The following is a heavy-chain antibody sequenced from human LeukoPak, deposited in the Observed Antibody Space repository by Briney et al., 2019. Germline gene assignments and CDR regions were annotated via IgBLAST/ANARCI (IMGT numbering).Heavy chain of an antibody. V-gene: IGHV3-30*18. CDR2: ISYDGSNK. CDR3: AKKASTGGYGSGSPFDY. CDR1: GFTFSSYG. J-gene: IGHJ4*02. Sequence: GGSLRLSCAASGFTFSSYGMHWVRQAPGKGLEWVAVISYDGSNKYYADSVKGRFTISRDNPKNTLYPQMNSLRAEDTAVYYCAKKASTGGYGSGSPFDYWGQGTLVTVSS. D-gene: IGHD3-10*01.